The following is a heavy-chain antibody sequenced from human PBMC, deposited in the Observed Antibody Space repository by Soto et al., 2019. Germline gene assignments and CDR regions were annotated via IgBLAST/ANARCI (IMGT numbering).Heavy chain of an antibody. J-gene: IGHJ4*02. Sequence: QVQLQESGPGLVKPSETLSLTCSVSGGSISDYYWSWIRQPPGRGLEWIGYIYKSGSTNYNPSLKSRVTISVDTSKNLFSLKLSSVTAADTAVYYCARDQNGSPHFDYWGQGTLATVSS. CDR2: IYKSGST. CDR3: ARDQNGSPHFDY. D-gene: IGHD1-26*01. V-gene: IGHV4-59*01. CDR1: GGSISDYY.